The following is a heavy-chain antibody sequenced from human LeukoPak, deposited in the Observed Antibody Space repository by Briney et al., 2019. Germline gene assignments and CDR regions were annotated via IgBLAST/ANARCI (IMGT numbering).Heavy chain of an antibody. Sequence: SVEVSCKASGGTFSSYTISWVRQAPGQGLEWMGRIIPILGIANYAQKFQGRVTITADKSTSTAYMELSSLRSEDTAVYYCARVGRLGAFDIWGQGTMVTVSS. CDR1: GGTFSSYT. D-gene: IGHD6-25*01. CDR2: IIPILGIA. V-gene: IGHV1-69*02. CDR3: ARVGRLGAFDI. J-gene: IGHJ3*02.